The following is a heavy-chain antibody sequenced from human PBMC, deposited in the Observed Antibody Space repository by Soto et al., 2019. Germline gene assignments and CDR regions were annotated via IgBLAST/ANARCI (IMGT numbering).Heavy chain of an antibody. CDR3: ARDSGYGSGNSVNHYLDC. V-gene: IGHV3-7*01. CDR1: GFTLRRYW. J-gene: IGHJ4*01. CDR2: IKTDASEK. Sequence: GGSLRLSCAASGFTLRRYWVGWVRQAPGKGLEWLSTIKTDASEKKVVDSVKGRFTLFRDNAKNSLYLQLDSLSAEDTSVSYGARDSGYGSGNSVNHYLDCWGRGTLVTVSS. D-gene: IGHD3-10*01.